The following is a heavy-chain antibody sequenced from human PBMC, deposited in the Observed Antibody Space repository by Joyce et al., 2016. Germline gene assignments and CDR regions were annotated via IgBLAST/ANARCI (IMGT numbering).Heavy chain of an antibody. CDR2: INPNSGGT. CDR3: ARDRGYCSGGSCRSPGDYYYGMDV. J-gene: IGHJ6*02. D-gene: IGHD2-15*01. Sequence: QVQLVQSGAEVKKPGASVKVSCKASGYAVTGYNMHWVRQAPGQGHEWMGWINPNSGGTIYAQKFQGRVTMTSDTSISTAYMELSRLRSDDTAVYYCARDRGYCSGGSCRSPGDYYYGMDVWGQGTTVTVSS. V-gene: IGHV1-2*02. CDR1: GYAVTGYN.